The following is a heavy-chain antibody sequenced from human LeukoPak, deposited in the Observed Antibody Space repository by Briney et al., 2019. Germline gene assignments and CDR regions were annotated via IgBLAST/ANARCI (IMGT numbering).Heavy chain of an antibody. CDR3: ARALSSSSTLYYFDY. V-gene: IGHV3-21*05. CDR1: GFTFSSYG. Sequence: GRSLRLSCAASGFTFSSYGMHWVRQAPGKGLEWVSYISSGSSYTNYADSVKGRFTISRDNAKNSLYLQMNSLRAEDTAVYYCARALSSSSTLYYFDYWGQGTLVTVSS. CDR2: ISSGSSYT. J-gene: IGHJ4*02. D-gene: IGHD6-13*01.